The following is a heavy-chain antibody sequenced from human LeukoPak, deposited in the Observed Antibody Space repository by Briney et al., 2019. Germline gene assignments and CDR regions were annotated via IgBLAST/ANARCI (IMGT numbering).Heavy chain of an antibody. CDR3: ARLHSDHRYFALLTYYYMDV. CDR1: GYTFTSYV. Sequence: ASAKVSCTASGYTFTSYVISWVRQAPGHGLEWMGWISAYNGNTTYAQNLQGRVTMTTDTSTSTAYMELRSLRSDDTAVYYCARLHSDHRYFALLTYYYMDVWGKGTTVTISS. V-gene: IGHV1-18*01. J-gene: IGHJ6*03. D-gene: IGHD3-9*01. CDR2: ISAYNGNT.